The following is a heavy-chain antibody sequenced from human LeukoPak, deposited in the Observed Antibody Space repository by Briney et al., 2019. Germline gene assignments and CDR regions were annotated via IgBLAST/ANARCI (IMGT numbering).Heavy chain of an antibody. D-gene: IGHD3-16*01. CDR3: GRGGGAQWGYFDY. CDR2: ISAKNGNT. Sequence: ASVKVSCKASGYTFTTNGIIWVRQAPGQGLEWMGWISAKNGNTNYAQNLQGRVTMTSDTSTSTAYRALRSLRSDHTAVFYWGRGGGAQWGYFDYWGQGTLVTVSS. J-gene: IGHJ4*02. V-gene: IGHV1-18*04. CDR1: GYTFTTNG.